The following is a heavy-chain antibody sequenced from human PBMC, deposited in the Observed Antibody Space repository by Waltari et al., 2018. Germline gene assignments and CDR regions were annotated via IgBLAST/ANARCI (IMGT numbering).Heavy chain of an antibody. CDR1: GFTVSSNY. CDR2: ISSGGST. Sequence: EVQLVETGGGLIQPGGSLRLSCAASGFTVSSNYMSGVRQAPGKGLEWGVVISSGGSTYYASSGKCRFTIPRANSKTTLYLQMNSLGAEDTAVYYCARYSGYVAHWGQGTLVTVSS. CDR3: ARYSGYVAH. D-gene: IGHD5-12*01. J-gene: IGHJ4*02. V-gene: IGHV3-53*02.